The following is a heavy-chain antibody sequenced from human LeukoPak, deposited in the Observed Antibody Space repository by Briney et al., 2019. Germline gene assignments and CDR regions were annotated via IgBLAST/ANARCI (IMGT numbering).Heavy chain of an antibody. D-gene: IGHD6-13*01. V-gene: IGHV4-34*01. CDR1: GGSFSGYY. CDR3: ARAGYSSSWYGGN. Sequence: SETLSLTCAVYGGSFSGYYWSWIRQPPGKGLEWIGEINHSGSTNYNPSLNSRVTISVDTSKNQFSLKLSSVTAADTAVYYCARAGYSSSWYGGNWGQGTLVTVSS. CDR2: INHSGST. J-gene: IGHJ1*01.